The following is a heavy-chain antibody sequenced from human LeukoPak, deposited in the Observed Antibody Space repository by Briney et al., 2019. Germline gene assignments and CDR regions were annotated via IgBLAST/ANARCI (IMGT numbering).Heavy chain of an antibody. J-gene: IGHJ3*02. CDR2: IYYSGST. Sequence: SSETLSLTCTVSGGSISSYYWSWIRQPPGKGLEWIGYIYYSGSTNYNPSLKSRVTISVDTSKNQFSLKLSSVTAADTAVYYCAREKVDLRAFDIWGQGTMVTVSS. CDR1: GGSISSYY. D-gene: IGHD3-3*01. CDR3: AREKVDLRAFDI. V-gene: IGHV4-59*01.